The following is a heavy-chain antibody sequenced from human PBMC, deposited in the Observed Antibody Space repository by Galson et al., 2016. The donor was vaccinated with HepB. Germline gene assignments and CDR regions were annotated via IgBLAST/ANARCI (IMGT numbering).Heavy chain of an antibody. CDR2: IYHSGSA. CDR1: NGSISSGRHP. V-gene: IGHV4-30-2*01. Sequence: LTCGVSNGSISSGRHPWSWIRQPPGKGLEWIGYIYHSGSAYYSPSLRSRVTMSVDKSKNQFSLKVTSVTAEDTAMYYCARGGALGWFDPWGQGILVSVSS. J-gene: IGHJ5*02. CDR3: ARGGALGWFDP.